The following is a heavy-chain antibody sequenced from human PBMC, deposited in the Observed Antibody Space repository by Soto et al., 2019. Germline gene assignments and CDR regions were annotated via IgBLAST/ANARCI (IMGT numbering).Heavy chain of an antibody. D-gene: IGHD3-3*01. CDR2: INHSGST. Sequence: PSETLSLTCAVYGGSFSGYYWSWIRQPPGKGLEWIGEINHSGSTNYNPSLKSRVTISVDTSKNQFSLKLSSVTAADTAVYYCARGQVGIFGGTLGTDLDYMDGWGKGTTVTVSS. CDR1: GGSFSGYY. J-gene: IGHJ6*03. CDR3: ARGQVGIFGGTLGTDLDYMDG. V-gene: IGHV4-34*01.